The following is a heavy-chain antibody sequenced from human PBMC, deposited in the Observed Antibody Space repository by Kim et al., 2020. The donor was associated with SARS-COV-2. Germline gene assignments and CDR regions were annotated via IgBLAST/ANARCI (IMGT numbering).Heavy chain of an antibody. J-gene: IGHJ4*02. Sequence: SETLSLTCAVYGGSFSGYYWSWIRQPPGKGLEWIGEINHSGSTNYNPSLKSRVTISVDTSKNQFSLKLSSVTAADTAVYYCHAYDILTGGDWGQGTLVTVSS. V-gene: IGHV4-34*01. CDR3: HAYDILTGGD. CDR1: GGSFSGYY. CDR2: INHSGST. D-gene: IGHD3-9*01.